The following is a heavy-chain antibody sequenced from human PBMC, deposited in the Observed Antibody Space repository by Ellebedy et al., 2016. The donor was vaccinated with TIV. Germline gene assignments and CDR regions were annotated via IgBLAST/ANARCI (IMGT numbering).Heavy chain of an antibody. V-gene: IGHV3-7*01. CDR1: GFTFSSDW. CDR3: AREDIYDSSGYHAFDI. D-gene: IGHD3-22*01. Sequence: GESLKISCAASGFTFSSDWMSWVRQAPGKGLEWVANIKQDGSEKYYLDSVKGRFTISRDNAKNALYLQMNSLRAEDTAVYYCAREDIYDSSGYHAFDIWGQGTMVTFSS. J-gene: IGHJ3*02. CDR2: IKQDGSEK.